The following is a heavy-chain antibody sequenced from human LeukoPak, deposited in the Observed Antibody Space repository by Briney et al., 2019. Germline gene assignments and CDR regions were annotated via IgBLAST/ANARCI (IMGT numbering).Heavy chain of an antibody. Sequence: GESLKISCKGFGNSFTTYWIGWVRPMPGKGLEWMGIIYPGDSDIRYSPSFQGQVTISADQSTGTAYLQWSSLKASDTAIYYCACRKYYDTWSDPWGQGTLVTVSS. CDR2: IYPGDSDI. CDR3: ACRKYYDTWSDP. CDR1: GNSFTTYW. D-gene: IGHD3-3*01. J-gene: IGHJ5*02. V-gene: IGHV5-51*01.